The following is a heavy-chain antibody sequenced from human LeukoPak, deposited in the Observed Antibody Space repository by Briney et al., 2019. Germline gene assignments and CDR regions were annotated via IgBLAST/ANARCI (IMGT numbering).Heavy chain of an antibody. CDR2: ISAYNGHT. V-gene: IGHV1-18*01. Sequence: ASVKVSCKASGYNFTSYGISWVRQAPGQGLEWMGWISAYNGHTNYGQKFQDRIAMTADTSTTTAFTELRSLRSDDTAMYFCARDSPRPEWLQEYYFDSWGQGTLVTVSS. CDR3: ARDSPRPEWLQEYYFDS. CDR1: GYNFTSYG. D-gene: IGHD5-12*01. J-gene: IGHJ4*02.